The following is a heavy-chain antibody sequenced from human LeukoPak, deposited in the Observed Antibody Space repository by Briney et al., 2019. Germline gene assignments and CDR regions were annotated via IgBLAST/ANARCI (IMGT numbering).Heavy chain of an antibody. CDR2: ISYDGSNK. V-gene: IGHV3-30*18. J-gene: IGHJ3*02. Sequence: GGSLRLSCAASGFTFSSYGMHWVRQAPGKGLEWVAVISYDGSNKYYADSVKGRFTISRDNSKNTLYLQMNSLRAEDTAVYYCAKDLSDYYDSSGYWTGAFDIWGQGTMVTVSS. CDR3: AKDLSDYYDSSGYWTGAFDI. CDR1: GFTFSSYG. D-gene: IGHD3-22*01.